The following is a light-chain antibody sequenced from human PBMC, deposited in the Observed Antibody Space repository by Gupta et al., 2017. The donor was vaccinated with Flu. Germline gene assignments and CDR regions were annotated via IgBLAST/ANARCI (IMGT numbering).Light chain of an antibody. CDR2: DAS. J-gene: IGKJ3*01. V-gene: IGKV3-11*01. CDR1: QNVAES. Sequence: AILSLSPGDTAILSCRTSQNVAESLAWYQQKGGQAPRLLIYDASQRATGIPDRFSGSESGTDFTLTISSLEPADFAVYYCLRRASWPRFTFGPGT. CDR3: LRRASWPRFT.